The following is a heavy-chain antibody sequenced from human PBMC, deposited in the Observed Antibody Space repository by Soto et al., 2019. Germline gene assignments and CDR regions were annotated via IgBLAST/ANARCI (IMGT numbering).Heavy chain of an antibody. CDR1: GFTFRAFA. CDR3: ARGASGGVDY. Sequence: PXGSLRLSCEASGFTFRAFAMHWIRQAPGKGLDWVAVLAYDGSDDFYAESVKGRFTISRDNSRNTLYLQMNSLRDEDTAVYFCARGASGGVDYWGQGTPVTVSS. V-gene: IGHV3-30-3*01. D-gene: IGHD3-10*01. CDR2: LAYDGSDD. J-gene: IGHJ4*02.